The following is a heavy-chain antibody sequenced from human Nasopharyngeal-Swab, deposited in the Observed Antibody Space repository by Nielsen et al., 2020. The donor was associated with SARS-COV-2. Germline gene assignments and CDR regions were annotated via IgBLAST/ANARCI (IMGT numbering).Heavy chain of an antibody. CDR3: ARRGGDCSSTNCYDAIYGMDV. J-gene: IGHJ6*02. CDR2: IYPGDSDT. D-gene: IGHD2-2*01. V-gene: IGHV5-51*01. CDR1: GYSFTSYW. Sequence: GGSLRLSCKGSGYSFTSYWIGWVRQMPGKGLEWMRFIYPGDSDTRYSPSFQGQVTISADKSISTAYLQWSSLKASDTAMYYCARRGGDCSSTNCYDAIYGMDVWGQGTTVTVSS.